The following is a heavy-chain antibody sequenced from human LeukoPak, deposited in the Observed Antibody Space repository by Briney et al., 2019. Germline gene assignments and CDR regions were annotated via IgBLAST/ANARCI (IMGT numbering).Heavy chain of an antibody. D-gene: IGHD5-24*01. Sequence: ASVKVSCKASGYTFTGYYMHWVRQAPGQGLEWMGRINPNSGGTNYAQKFQGRVTMTRDTPISTAYMELSRLRSDDTAVYYCATSVVRDGYNPDYWGQGTLVTVSS. V-gene: IGHV1-2*06. CDR2: INPNSGGT. CDR3: ATSVVRDGYNPDY. CDR1: GYTFTGYY. J-gene: IGHJ4*02.